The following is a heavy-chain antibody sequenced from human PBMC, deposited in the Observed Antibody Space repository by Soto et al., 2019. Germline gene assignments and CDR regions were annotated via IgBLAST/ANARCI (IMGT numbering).Heavy chain of an antibody. CDR3: ARDGDILTGYNGFDV. D-gene: IGHD3-9*01. CDR2: IYYSGTT. Sequence: PSEILALTCTVSGGSISSGDYFWSWIRQPPGKGLEWIGNIYYSGTTHYKPSLESRVTISVDTSKNQFSLKLSSVTAADRAVYYCARDGDILTGYNGFDVWGQGTTVTVS. J-gene: IGHJ6*02. CDR1: GGSISSGDYF. V-gene: IGHV4-30-4*01.